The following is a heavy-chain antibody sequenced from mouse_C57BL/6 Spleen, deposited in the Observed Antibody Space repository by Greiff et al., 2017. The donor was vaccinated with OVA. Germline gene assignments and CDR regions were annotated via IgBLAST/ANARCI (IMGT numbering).Heavy chain of an antibody. D-gene: IGHD1-1*01. V-gene: IGHV1-50*01. Sequence: VQLQQPGAELVKPGASVKLSCKASGYTFTSYWMQWVKQRPGQGLEWIGEIDPSDSYTNYNQKFKGKATLTVDTSSSTAYMQLSSLTSEDSAVYYCANYYGSSYEYFDYWGQGTTLTVSS. CDR3: ANYYGSSYEYFDY. CDR2: IDPSDSYT. CDR1: GYTFTSYW. J-gene: IGHJ2*01.